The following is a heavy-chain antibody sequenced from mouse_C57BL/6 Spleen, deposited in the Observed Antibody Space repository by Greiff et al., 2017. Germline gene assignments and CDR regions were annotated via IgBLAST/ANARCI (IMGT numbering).Heavy chain of an antibody. Sequence: EVQVVESGGGLVQPGGSLSLSCAASGFTFTDYYMSWVRQPPGKALEWLGFIRNKANGYTTEYSASVQGRFTISRDNSQSILYLLMNALRAEDGATYYCSRLYGNYVWYFDVWGTGTTVTVSS. CDR2: IRNKANGYTT. V-gene: IGHV7-3*01. D-gene: IGHD2-1*01. J-gene: IGHJ1*03. CDR3: SRLYGNYVWYFDV. CDR1: GFTFTDYY.